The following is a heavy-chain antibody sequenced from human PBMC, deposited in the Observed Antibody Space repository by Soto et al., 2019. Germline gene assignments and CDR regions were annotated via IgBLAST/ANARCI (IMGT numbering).Heavy chain of an antibody. CDR1: GFTFSSYA. CDR3: ASPRIAVAGNWFDP. V-gene: IGHV3-30-3*01. J-gene: IGHJ5*02. Sequence: GSLRLSCAASGFTFSSYAMHWVRQAPGKGLEWVAVISYDGSNKYYADSVKGRFTISRDNSKNTLYLQMNSLRAEDTAVYYCASPRIAVAGNWFDPWGQGTLVTVSS. D-gene: IGHD6-19*01. CDR2: ISYDGSNK.